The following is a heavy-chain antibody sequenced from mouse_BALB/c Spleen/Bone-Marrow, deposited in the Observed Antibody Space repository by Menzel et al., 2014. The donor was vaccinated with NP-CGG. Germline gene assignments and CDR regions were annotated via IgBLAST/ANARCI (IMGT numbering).Heavy chain of an antibody. D-gene: IGHD2-4*01. CDR2: IWGDGST. CDR3: ARDSFLITRALDY. V-gene: IGHV2-6-7*01. CDR1: GFSLTGYG. J-gene: IGHJ4*01. Sequence: VMLVESGPGLVAPSQSLSITCTVSGFSLTGYGVSWVRQPPGKGLEWLGMIWGDGSTDYNSALKSRLSISKDNSKDQVFLKKNSLQTDDTARYYCARDSFLITRALDYWGQGTSVTVSS.